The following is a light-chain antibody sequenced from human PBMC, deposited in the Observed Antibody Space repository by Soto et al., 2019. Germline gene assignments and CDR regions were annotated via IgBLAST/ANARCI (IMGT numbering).Light chain of an antibody. CDR2: EVT. J-gene: IGLJ2*01. CDR1: SSDVGAYNY. Sequence: QSALTQPASVSGSPGQSITISCTGTSSDVGAYNYVSWYQQHPGKAPRLMIYEVTNRPSGISTRFSGSKSGNTASLIISGLQAEDEADYYCSSYATTNTLSLLIFGGGTKLTVL. CDR3: SSYATTNTLSLLI. V-gene: IGLV2-14*01.